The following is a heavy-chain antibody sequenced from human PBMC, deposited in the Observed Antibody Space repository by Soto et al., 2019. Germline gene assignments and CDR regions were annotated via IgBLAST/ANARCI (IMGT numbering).Heavy chain of an antibody. CDR2: INPNSGGT. Sequence: ASVKVSCKASGYTFTGYYMHWVRQAPGQGLEWMGWINPNSGGTNYAQKFQGRVTMTRDTSISTAYMELSRLRSDDTAVYYRAKGPGAYYYDSTGPFWLNYWGQGTLVTVSS. CDR1: GYTFTGYY. CDR3: AKGPGAYYYDSTGPFWLNY. D-gene: IGHD3-22*01. V-gene: IGHV1-2*02. J-gene: IGHJ4*02.